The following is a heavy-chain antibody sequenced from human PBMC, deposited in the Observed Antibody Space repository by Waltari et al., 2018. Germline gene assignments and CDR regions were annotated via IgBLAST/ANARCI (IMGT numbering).Heavy chain of an antibody. D-gene: IGHD2-8*01. J-gene: IGHJ4*02. CDR1: GFTFRNYW. V-gene: IGHV3-74*01. Sequence: EVQLVESGGRLVQPGGSLRLSCPASGFTFRNYWLPWLRQTPGKGMEWVSQINSDGSDTSYADSVRGRFTVSRDNAKNTLFLQMNSLKAEDTAVYYCRSDDANGPLDFWGQGTLVTVSS. CDR2: INSDGSDT. CDR3: RSDDANGPLDF.